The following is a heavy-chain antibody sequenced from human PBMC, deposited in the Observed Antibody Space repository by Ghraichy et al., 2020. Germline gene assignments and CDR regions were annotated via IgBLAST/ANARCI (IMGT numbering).Heavy chain of an antibody. V-gene: IGHV1-18*01. Sequence: ASVKVSCKASGYTFTSYGISWVRQAPGQGLEWMGWISAYNGNTNYAQKLQGRVTMTTDTSTSTAYMELRSLRSDDTAVYYCARAAAGTPRAPFDYWGQGTLVTVSS. CDR2: ISAYNGNT. D-gene: IGHD6-13*01. J-gene: IGHJ4*02. CDR3: ARAAAGTPRAPFDY. CDR1: GYTFTSYG.